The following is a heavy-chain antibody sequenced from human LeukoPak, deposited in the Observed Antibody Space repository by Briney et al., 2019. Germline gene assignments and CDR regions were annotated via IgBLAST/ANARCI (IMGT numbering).Heavy chain of an antibody. CDR2: TYYRSKWYN. D-gene: IGHD5-18*01. V-gene: IGHV6-1*01. CDR1: VDSVSSNSAA. J-gene: IGHJ4*02. Sequence: SQTLSLTCAISVDSVSSNSAAWNWIRPSPSRGLEWLGRTYYRSKWYNDYAVSVKSRITINADTSKNQFSLQLNSVTPQDTAVYDCARDGGYRIDYWGQGTLVTVSS. CDR3: ARDGGYRIDY.